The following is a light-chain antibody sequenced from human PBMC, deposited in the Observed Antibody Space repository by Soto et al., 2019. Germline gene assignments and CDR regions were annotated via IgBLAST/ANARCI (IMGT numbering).Light chain of an antibody. Sequence: QSVLTQPPSASGTPGQRVTISCSGSSSNIGSHTVNWYQQLPGTAPKLLIYSNNQRPSGVPDRFSGSKSGTSASLAISGLQSEDEADYYCAAWDDSLNGPYVFGTGTKLTVL. CDR1: SSNIGSHT. CDR3: AAWDDSLNGPYV. CDR2: SNN. V-gene: IGLV1-44*01. J-gene: IGLJ1*01.